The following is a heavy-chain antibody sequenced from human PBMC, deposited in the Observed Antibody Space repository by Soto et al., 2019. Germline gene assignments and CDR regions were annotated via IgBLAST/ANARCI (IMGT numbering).Heavy chain of an antibody. V-gene: IGHV3-30-3*01. CDR3: ARDTYRSSWKYYYYGMDG. D-gene: IGHD6-13*01. J-gene: IGHJ6*02. CDR2: ISYDGSNK. CDR1: GFTFSSYA. Sequence: EGSLRLSCAASGFTFSSYAMHWVRQAPGKGLEWVAVISYDGSNKYYADSVKGRFTISRDNSKNTLYLQMNSLRAEDTAVYYCARDTYRSSWKYYYYGMDGCGQGTTVTVS.